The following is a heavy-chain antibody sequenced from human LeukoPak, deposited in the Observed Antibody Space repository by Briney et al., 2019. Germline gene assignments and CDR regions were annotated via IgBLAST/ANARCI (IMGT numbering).Heavy chain of an antibody. J-gene: IGHJ4*02. V-gene: IGHV3-30*17. D-gene: IGHD5-12*01. CDR1: GLPFRISP. CDR3: VRDLGYGGDF. Sequence: PGGALRLSCGPYGLPFRISPIPCARQARAKALEWVALISYDGSNEYCADSVKGRFTISRDNSQNTLYLQMNSLRADDTAIYYCVRDLGYGGDFWGQGTLVTVSS. CDR2: ISYDGSNE.